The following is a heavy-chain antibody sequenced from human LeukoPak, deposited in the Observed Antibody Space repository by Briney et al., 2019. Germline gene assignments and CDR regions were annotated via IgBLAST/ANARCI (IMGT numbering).Heavy chain of an antibody. V-gene: IGHV1-18*01. D-gene: IGHD3-10*01. J-gene: IGHJ5*02. CDR2: ISAYNGDT. Sequence: ASVKVSCKASGYTFSGYGISWVRQAPGQGLGWMGWISAYNGDTNYAQKLQGRVTMTTDTSTSTAYMELRSLRSDDTAVYYCARDTGGESGTYYTATWFDPWGQGTLVTVSS. CDR1: GYTFSGYG. CDR3: ARDTGGESGTYYTATWFDP.